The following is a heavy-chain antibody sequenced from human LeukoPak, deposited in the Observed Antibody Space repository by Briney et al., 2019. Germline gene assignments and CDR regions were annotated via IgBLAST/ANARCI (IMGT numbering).Heavy chain of an antibody. J-gene: IGHJ4*02. Sequence: GGSLRLSCAASGLTFSSYAMSWVRQAPGKGLEWVSAISGSGGSTYYADSVKGRFTISRDNSKNTLYLQMNSLRAEDTAVYYCAKDPSGIVVVPAAMSDYWGQGTLVTVSS. CDR2: ISGSGGST. V-gene: IGHV3-23*01. D-gene: IGHD2-2*01. CDR3: AKDPSGIVVVPAAMSDY. CDR1: GLTFSSYA.